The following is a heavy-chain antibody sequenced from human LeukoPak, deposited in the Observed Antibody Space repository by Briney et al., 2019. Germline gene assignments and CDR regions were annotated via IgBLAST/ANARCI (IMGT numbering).Heavy chain of an antibody. CDR3: ASISSSWYLYYFDY. J-gene: IGHJ4*02. Sequence: PSETLSLTCTVSGGSASSGSYYWSWIRQPPGKGLEWIGYIYYSGSTNYNPSLKSRVTISVDTSKNQFSLKLSSVTAADTAVYYCASISSSWYLYYFDYWGQGTLVTVSS. CDR2: IYYSGST. D-gene: IGHD6-13*01. V-gene: IGHV4-61*01. CDR1: GGSASSGSYY.